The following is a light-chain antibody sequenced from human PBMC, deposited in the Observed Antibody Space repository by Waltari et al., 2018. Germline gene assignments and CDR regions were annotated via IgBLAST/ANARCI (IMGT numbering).Light chain of an antibody. CDR2: YAN. CDR1: QGISSY. Sequence: IQMSQSPSSLSASVGDRVTITCRASQGISSYLNWYQQKPGKAPKLLIYYANGLASGVPSRFSGSGSGTEFTLTISSLQPEDFATYYCQQGNSYPRTFGQGTKVEIK. CDR3: QQGNSYPRT. J-gene: IGKJ1*01. V-gene: IGKV1-13*02.